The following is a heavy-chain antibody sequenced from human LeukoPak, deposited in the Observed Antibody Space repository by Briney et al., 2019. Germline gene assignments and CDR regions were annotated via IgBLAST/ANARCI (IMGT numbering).Heavy chain of an antibody. V-gene: IGHV1-18*01. CDR1: GYTFTSYG. J-gene: IGHJ4*02. CDR2: ISAYNGNT. D-gene: IGHD2-21*02. Sequence: ASVKVSCKASGYTFTSYGISWVRQAPGQGLEWMGWISAYNGNTNYAQKLQGRVTMTTDTSTSTAYMELRSLRSDDTAVYYCARDPTYCGGDCYHTPDHWGQGTLVTVSS. CDR3: ARDPTYCGGDCYHTPDH.